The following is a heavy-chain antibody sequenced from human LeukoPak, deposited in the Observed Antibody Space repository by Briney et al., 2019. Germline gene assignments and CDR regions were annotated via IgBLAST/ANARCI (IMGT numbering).Heavy chain of an antibody. CDR2: IKHDGSEK. V-gene: IGHV3-7*03. J-gene: IGHJ4*02. CDR1: GFTFSTSW. CDR3: AKGPIIVGANYFDY. D-gene: IGHD1-26*01. Sequence: GGSLRLSCAASGFTFSTSWMTWVRQAPGKGLEFVANIKHDGSEKYYVDSVQGRFTISRDNAKNSLYLQMNSLRAEDTALYYCAKGPIIVGANYFDYWGQGTLVTVSS.